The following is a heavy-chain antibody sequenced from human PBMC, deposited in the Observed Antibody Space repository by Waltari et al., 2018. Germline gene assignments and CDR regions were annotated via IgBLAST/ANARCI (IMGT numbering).Heavy chain of an antibody. CDR2: IWYDGSNV. D-gene: IGHD3-9*01. CDR1: GFPFSSYG. V-gene: IGHV3-33*01. CDR3: ARYFAYYGMDV. J-gene: IGHJ6*02. Sequence: QVQLVQSGGGVVQPGRSLRLSCAASGFPFSSYGMHWVRQAPGKGLEWVAVIWYDGSNVYYSDSVKGRFTISRDNSKNTLYLQMNSLRAEDTAVYYCARYFAYYGMDVWGQGTTVTVSS.